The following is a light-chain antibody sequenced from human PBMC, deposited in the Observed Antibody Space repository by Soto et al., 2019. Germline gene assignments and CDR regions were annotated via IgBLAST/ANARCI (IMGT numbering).Light chain of an antibody. CDR2: GAS. CDR1: QSFSNNY. CDR3: QQYRGSRT. Sequence: EIVLTQSPGTLSLSPGERATLSCRASQSFSNNYLAWYQQKPGQAPRLLIYGASSRATGIPDRFSGSGSGTDFTLTISRLEPEDFAVYYCQQYRGSRTFGQGTKVEIK. V-gene: IGKV3-20*01. J-gene: IGKJ1*01.